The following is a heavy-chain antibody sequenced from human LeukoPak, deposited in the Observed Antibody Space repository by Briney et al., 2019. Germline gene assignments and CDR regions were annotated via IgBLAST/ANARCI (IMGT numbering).Heavy chain of an antibody. D-gene: IGHD5-24*01. J-gene: IGHJ4*02. V-gene: IGHV1-69*05. CDR2: IIPIFGTA. CDR3: ARVRDGYNSYYFDY. CDR1: GGTFSSYA. Sequence: SVKVSCKASGGTFSSYAISWVQEAPGQGLEWMGRIIPIFGTANYAQKFQGRVTITTDESTSTAYMELSSLRPEDTAVYYCARVRDGYNSYYFDYWGQGTLVTVSS.